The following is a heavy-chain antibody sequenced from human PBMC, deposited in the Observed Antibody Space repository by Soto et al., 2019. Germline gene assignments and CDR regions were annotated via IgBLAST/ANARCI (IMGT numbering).Heavy chain of an antibody. D-gene: IGHD1-26*01. J-gene: IGHJ4*02. CDR2: INGSGGST. CDR3: AKELRYRGNNDY. Sequence: GWSLRLLCEASAFTFSSYALSWVRQAPGKGLEWVSAINGSGGSTYYADSVKGRLTISRDNSKNTLYLQMNSLRAEDTAVYYCAKELRYRGNNDYWGQGTLVTVSS. CDR1: AFTFSSYA. V-gene: IGHV3-23*01.